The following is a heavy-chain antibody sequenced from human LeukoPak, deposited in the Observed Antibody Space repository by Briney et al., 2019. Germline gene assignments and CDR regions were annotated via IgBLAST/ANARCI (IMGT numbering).Heavy chain of an antibody. CDR3: ASWDYYDSSGYPTPFGY. CDR1: GFTFSSYS. CDR2: ISSSSSTI. D-gene: IGHD3-22*01. J-gene: IGHJ4*02. Sequence: PGGSLRLSCAASGFTFSSYSMNWVRQAPGKGLEWVSYISSSSSTIYYADSVKGRFTISRDNAKNSLYLQMNSLRAEDTAVYYCASWDYYDSSGYPTPFGYWGQGTLVTVSS. V-gene: IGHV3-48*01.